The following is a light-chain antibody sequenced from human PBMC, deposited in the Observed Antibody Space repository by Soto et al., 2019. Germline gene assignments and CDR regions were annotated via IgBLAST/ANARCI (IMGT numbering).Light chain of an antibody. CDR1: QTISSW. Sequence: DIQMTQSPSALSWSVGDRVTITCRASQTISSWLAWYQQKPGTAPKLLIYKASTLKSGPPSRFSGSGSGTDFPLTISSLQPDDFATYYCQHYNSSSEAFGQGTRLEIK. CDR2: KAS. CDR3: QHYNSSSEA. J-gene: IGKJ5*01. V-gene: IGKV1-5*03.